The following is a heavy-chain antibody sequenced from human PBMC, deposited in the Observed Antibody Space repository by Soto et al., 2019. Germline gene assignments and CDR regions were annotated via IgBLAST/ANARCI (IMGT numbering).Heavy chain of an antibody. CDR2: INHSGST. Sequence: PSETLSLTCAVYGGSFSGYYWSWIRQPPGKGLEWIGEINHSGSTNYNPSLKSRVTISVDTSKNQFSLKLSSVTAADTAVYYCARGWVVTPRWFDPWGQGTLVTSPQ. V-gene: IGHV4-34*01. CDR3: ARGWVVTPRWFDP. J-gene: IGHJ5*02. D-gene: IGHD2-21*02. CDR1: GGSFSGYY.